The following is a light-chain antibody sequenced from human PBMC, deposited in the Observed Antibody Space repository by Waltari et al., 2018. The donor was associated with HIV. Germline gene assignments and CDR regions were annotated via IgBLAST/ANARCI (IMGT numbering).Light chain of an antibody. J-gene: IGLJ2*01. CDR2: GVS. CDR1: GPDNF. CDR3: STYTKIDFLV. V-gene: IGLV2-14*01. Sequence: HSALTQPASVSGSPGQSVTISCSGAGPDNFLSWYQQFPGHAPQLIIYGVSYRPSGISPRFSAPQSVNTASLTISGLQSGDEADYYCSTYTKIDFLVFGSGTKLTVL.